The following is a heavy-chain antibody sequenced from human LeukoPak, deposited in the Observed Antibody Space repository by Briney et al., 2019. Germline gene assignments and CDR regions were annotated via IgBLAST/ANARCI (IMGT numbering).Heavy chain of an antibody. CDR3: ARAASYSSSGKTRKNYYFDY. V-gene: IGHV1-8*01. Sequence: GASVKVSCKASGYTSTSYDINWVRQATGQGLEWMGRMNPNSGNTGYAQKFQGRVTMTRNTSISTAYMELSSLRSEDTAVYYCARAASYSSSGKTRKNYYFDYWGQGTLVTVSS. CDR2: MNPNSGNT. D-gene: IGHD6-13*01. J-gene: IGHJ4*02. CDR1: GYTSTSYD.